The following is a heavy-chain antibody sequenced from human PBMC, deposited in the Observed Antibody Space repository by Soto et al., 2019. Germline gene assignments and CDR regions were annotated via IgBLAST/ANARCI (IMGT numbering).Heavy chain of an antibody. CDR1: GLSVSWEY. CDR2: ISGSGGST. Sequence: QPAGSLRLSCTASGLSVSWEYISWVRQPPGKGLEWVSAISGSGGSTYYADSVKGRFTISRDNSKNTPYLQMNSLRAEDTAVYYCAKVGSSYYYDSSGYYFFGGFDYWGQGTLVTVSS. V-gene: IGHV3-23*01. D-gene: IGHD3-22*01. J-gene: IGHJ4*02. CDR3: AKVGSSYYYDSSGYYFFGGFDY.